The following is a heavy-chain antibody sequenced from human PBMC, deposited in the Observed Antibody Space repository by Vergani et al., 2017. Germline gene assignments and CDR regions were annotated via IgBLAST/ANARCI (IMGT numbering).Heavy chain of an antibody. Sequence: QVQLVQSGAEVKKPGASVKVSCKVSGYTLTELSMHWVRQAPGQGLEWMGGIIPIFGTANYAQKFQGRVTITADESTSTAYMELSSLRSEDTAVYYCARGGASSGLGWYFDLWGRGTLVTVSS. D-gene: IGHD3-10*01. CDR3: ARGGASSGLGWYFDL. CDR1: GYTLTELS. CDR2: IIPIFGTA. J-gene: IGHJ2*01. V-gene: IGHV1-69*13.